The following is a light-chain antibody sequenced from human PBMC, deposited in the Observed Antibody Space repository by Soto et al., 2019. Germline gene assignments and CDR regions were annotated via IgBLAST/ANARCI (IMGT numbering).Light chain of an antibody. Sequence: EIVMTQSPATLSVSPGERPTLSCRASQSVSSNLAWYQHKPGQAPRLLIYGASTRATGIPSRFSGSGSGTEFTLTISSLQSEDFAVYYCQQYNNWPRTVGQGTKVEIK. CDR2: GAS. V-gene: IGKV3-15*01. CDR3: QQYNNWPRT. J-gene: IGKJ1*01. CDR1: QSVSSN.